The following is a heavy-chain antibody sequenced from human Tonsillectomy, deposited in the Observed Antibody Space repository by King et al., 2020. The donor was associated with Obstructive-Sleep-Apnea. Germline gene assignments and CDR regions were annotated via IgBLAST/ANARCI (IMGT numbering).Heavy chain of an antibody. D-gene: IGHD1-26*01. Sequence: VQLQESGPGLVKPSETLSLTCTVSGDSISSYYWSWIRQPPGKGLEWIGDIYYSGSTKYNPSLKSRVTISVDTSKNKFSLKLSSVTAADTAVYYCARNTEHYYYYGMDVWGQGTTVTVSS. CDR2: IYYSGST. CDR3: ARNTEHYYYYGMDV. V-gene: IGHV4-59*08. CDR1: GDSISSYY. J-gene: IGHJ6*02.